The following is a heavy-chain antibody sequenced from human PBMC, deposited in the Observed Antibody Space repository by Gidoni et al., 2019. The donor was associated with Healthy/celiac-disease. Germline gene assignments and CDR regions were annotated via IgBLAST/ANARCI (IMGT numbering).Heavy chain of an antibody. CDR2: IYHSGST. CDR3: ARARVPGDRWFDP. CDR1: GGPISSSNR. Sequence: QVQLQESGPGLVKPSGTLSLTCAVSGGPISSSNRWSWVRQPPGKGLEWIGEIYHSGSTNYNPSLKSRVTISVDKSKNQVSLKLSSVTAAGTAGYYCARARVPGDRWFDPWGQGTLVTVSS. V-gene: IGHV4-4*02. J-gene: IGHJ5*02. D-gene: IGHD3-10*01.